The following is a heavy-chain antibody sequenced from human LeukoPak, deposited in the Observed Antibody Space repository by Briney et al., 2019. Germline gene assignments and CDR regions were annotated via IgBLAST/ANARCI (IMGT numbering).Heavy chain of an antibody. CDR1: GGSFSGYY. Sequence: SETLSLTCAVYGGSFSGYYWSWIRQPPGKGLGWIGEINHSGSTNHNPSLKSRVTISVDTSKNQFSLKLSSVTAADTAVYYCARGRGYYDSSGSFFGYWGQGTLVTVSS. J-gene: IGHJ4*02. CDR3: ARGRGYYDSSGSFFGY. CDR2: INHSGST. V-gene: IGHV4-34*01. D-gene: IGHD3-22*01.